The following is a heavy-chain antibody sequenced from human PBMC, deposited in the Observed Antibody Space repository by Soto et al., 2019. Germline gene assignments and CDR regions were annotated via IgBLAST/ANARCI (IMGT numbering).Heavy chain of an antibody. Sequence: QVQLVQSGAEVKKPGASVKVPCKTSGYTFTTYVIHWVRQAPGQRLEWMAWINADSGITKSSQEFRDRVTFTRDTSANTVYMEMSSLRSEDTAMYYCAREVVRGVQFDYWGQGTLVTVSS. CDR2: INADSGIT. D-gene: IGHD3-10*01. CDR3: AREVVRGVQFDY. V-gene: IGHV1-3*01. CDR1: GYTFTTYV. J-gene: IGHJ4*02.